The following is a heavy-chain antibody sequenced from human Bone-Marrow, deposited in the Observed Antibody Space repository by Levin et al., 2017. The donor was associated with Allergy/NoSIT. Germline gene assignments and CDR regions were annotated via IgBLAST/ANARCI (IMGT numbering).Heavy chain of an antibody. CDR2: IISSSTTI. CDR3: ASEDNLNAKRALDY. Sequence: ASVKVSCAASGFTFSRYSMHWVRQAPGKGLEWVSYIISSSTTIDYADSVKGRFTISRDNAKNSLYLQMNSLRDEDTAVYYCASEDNLNAKRALDYWGQGTLVTVSS. J-gene: IGHJ4*02. V-gene: IGHV3-48*02. CDR1: GFTFSRYS. D-gene: IGHD1-20*01.